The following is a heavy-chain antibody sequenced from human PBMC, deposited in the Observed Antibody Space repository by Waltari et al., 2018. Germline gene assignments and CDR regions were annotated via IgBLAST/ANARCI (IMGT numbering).Heavy chain of an antibody. J-gene: IGHJ5*02. CDR3: TRQTLGYCTSAACRRLEA. V-gene: IGHV4-38-2*01. D-gene: IGHD2-8*02. CDR1: GYAITSGFY. Sequence: VQLQESGPRLVKPSATLSLTCELSGYAITSGFYWGWFRQAPEKGLEWIATIYHDGTAFYNPSLTSRVTTSMDTSKSQISLKLKSVTAADTAVYYCTRQTLGYCTSAACRRLEAWGQGTLVTVSS. CDR2: IYHDGTA.